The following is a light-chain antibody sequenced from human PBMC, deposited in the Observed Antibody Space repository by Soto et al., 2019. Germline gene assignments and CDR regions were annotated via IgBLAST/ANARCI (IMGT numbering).Light chain of an antibody. V-gene: IGLV1-40*01. J-gene: IGLJ2*01. CDR2: GNN. CDR1: RSNIGAGSD. CDR3: QSYDSSLSGVV. Sequence: QSVLTQPPSVSGAPGQRVTISCTGSRSNIGAGSDVHWYQQLPGTAPKLLIDGNNNRPSGVPDRFSGSKSGTSASLAITGLQAEDEADYYCQSYDSSLSGVVLGGGTKVTVL.